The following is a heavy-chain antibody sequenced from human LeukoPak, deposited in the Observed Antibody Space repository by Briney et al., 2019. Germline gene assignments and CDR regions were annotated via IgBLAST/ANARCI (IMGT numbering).Heavy chain of an antibody. CDR2: IYSGGST. V-gene: IGHV3-53*01. CDR1: GFTVSSNY. CDR3: ARGGSYLSAFDI. J-gene: IGHJ3*02. D-gene: IGHD1-26*01. Sequence: GGSLRLSCAASGFTVSSNYMSWVRQAPGKGLEWVSIIYSGGSTFYADSVKGRFTISRDNSKNTLYLQMNSLRAEDTAVYYCARGGSYLSAFDIWGQGTMVTFSS.